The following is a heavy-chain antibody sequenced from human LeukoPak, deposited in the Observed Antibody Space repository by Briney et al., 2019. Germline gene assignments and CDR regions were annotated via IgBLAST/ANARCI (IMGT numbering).Heavy chain of an antibody. CDR2: ISSSSSYI. Sequence: PGGSLRLSCAASGFTFSSYSMTWVRQAPGKGLEWVSSISSSSSYIYYADSVKGRFTISRDNAKNSLYLQMNSLRAEDTAVYYCAREVVSSAAFDYWGQGTLVTVSS. V-gene: IGHV3-21*01. J-gene: IGHJ4*02. CDR3: AREVVSSAAFDY. CDR1: GFTFSSYS. D-gene: IGHD3-22*01.